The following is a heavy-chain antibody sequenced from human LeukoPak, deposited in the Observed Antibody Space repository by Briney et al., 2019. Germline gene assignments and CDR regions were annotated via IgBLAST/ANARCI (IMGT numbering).Heavy chain of an antibody. J-gene: IGHJ4*02. CDR2: IDPTGLT. V-gene: IGHV4-4*09. Sequence: SETLSLTCTASGGSISGHYWSWIRQSPGKGLEWIGYIDPTGLTSYNPSLNSRVTISEDTSKNQFSLKVRSVTTADTAVYFCARQTPYSGNHYFDYWGQGTLVTVSS. D-gene: IGHD1-26*01. CDR1: GGSISGHY. CDR3: ARQTPYSGNHYFDY.